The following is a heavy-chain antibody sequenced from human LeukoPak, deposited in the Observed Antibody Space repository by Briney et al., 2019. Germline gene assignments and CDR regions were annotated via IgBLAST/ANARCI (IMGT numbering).Heavy chain of an antibody. V-gene: IGHV3-20*04. D-gene: IGHD3-22*01. J-gene: IGHJ4*02. CDR2: INWNGGST. CDR1: GFTFDDYG. CDR3: AGVHYYYDSSGYYYRGFDY. Sequence: GGSLRLSCAASGFTFDDYGMSWVRQAPGKGLEWVSGINWNGGSTGYADSVKGRFTISRDNAKNSLYLQMNSLRAEDTALYCCAGVHYYYDSSGYYYRGFDYWGQGTLVTVSS.